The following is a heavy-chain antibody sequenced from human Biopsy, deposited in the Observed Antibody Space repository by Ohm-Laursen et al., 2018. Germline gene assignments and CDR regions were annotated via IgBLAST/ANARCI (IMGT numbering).Heavy chain of an antibody. Sequence: LRLSCAAPGFTFRNYAMTWVRQPPGKGLDWVSGVGGSGDSTYYADSVKGRFSISRDNSNNTLYLQMNSLRVDDTAVYHCAKTRGEARAAANFWGQGTLVTVSS. CDR2: VGGSGDST. CDR1: GFTFRNYA. CDR3: AKTRGEARAAANF. D-gene: IGHD6-13*01. J-gene: IGHJ4*02. V-gene: IGHV3-23*01.